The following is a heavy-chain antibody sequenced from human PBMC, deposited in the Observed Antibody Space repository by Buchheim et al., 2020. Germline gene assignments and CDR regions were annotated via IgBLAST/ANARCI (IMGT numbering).Heavy chain of an antibody. Sequence: QLQLHESGPGLVKPSETLSLTCTVSRGSISSPTYYWGWIRQPPGKGLEWIGTIYYSGSAYYNSSLEIRVTISVDTPKNQFSLKLRSVTAADTGVYYCATLYYGMDVWGQGTT. J-gene: IGHJ6*02. CDR1: RGSISSPTYY. V-gene: IGHV4-39*01. CDR3: ATLYYGMDV. CDR2: IYYSGSA.